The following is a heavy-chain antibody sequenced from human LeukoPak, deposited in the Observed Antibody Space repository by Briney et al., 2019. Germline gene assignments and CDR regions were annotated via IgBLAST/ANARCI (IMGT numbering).Heavy chain of an antibody. CDR3: AGISTGSCFRH. CDR2: ISHSGST. CDR1: GYSISNDYY. Sequence: PSETLSLTCSVSGYSISNDYYWGWIRQSPEKGLEWLGSISHSGSTYYNPSLRSRVTISRDMPKNQSSLDLNSVTAADTAVYYCAGISTGSCFRHWGQGTLVTVSS. J-gene: IGHJ1*01. V-gene: IGHV4-38-2*02. D-gene: IGHD4-17*01.